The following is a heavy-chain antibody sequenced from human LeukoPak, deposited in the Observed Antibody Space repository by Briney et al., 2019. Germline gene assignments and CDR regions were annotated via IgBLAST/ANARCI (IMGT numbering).Heavy chain of an antibody. Sequence: GGSLSLSCAVYTFTLTSYSMECDRQAPGKGLEWVAVISYDGSNKYYADSVKGRFTISRDNSKNTLYLQMNNLRGEDAAVYYCARDTGTYWGQGTLVTVSS. CDR2: ISYDGSNK. J-gene: IGHJ4*02. D-gene: IGHD1-1*01. CDR1: TFTLTSYS. V-gene: IGHV3-30-3*01. CDR3: ARDTGTY.